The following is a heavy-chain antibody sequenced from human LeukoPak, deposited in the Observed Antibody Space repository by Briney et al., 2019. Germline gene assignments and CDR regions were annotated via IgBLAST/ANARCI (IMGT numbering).Heavy chain of an antibody. CDR1: GFTFSSYW. CDR3: ARDKVYGDSFFDY. Sequence: GGSLRLSCAASGFTFSSYWMSWVRQAPGKGLEWMANIKQDGSETYYVGSVKGRFTISRDNAKNSLYLQMSSLRAEGTAVYYCARDKVYGDSFFDYWGQGTLVTVSS. J-gene: IGHJ4*02. D-gene: IGHD4-17*01. CDR2: IKQDGSET. V-gene: IGHV3-7*04.